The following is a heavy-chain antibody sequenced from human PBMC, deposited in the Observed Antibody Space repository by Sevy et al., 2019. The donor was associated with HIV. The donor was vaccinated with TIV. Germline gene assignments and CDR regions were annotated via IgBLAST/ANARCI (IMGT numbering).Heavy chain of an antibody. D-gene: IGHD4-17*01. V-gene: IGHV3-48*03. Sequence: GGSLRLSCAASGFTFTSYEMHWVRQAPGMGLEWLSYISNSGTTIYYSDSVKGRFTISRDNARNSLYLQMSSLRAEDTAVYYCARDLPPSATTVPHFDCWGQRTLVTVSS. CDR1: GFTFTSYE. J-gene: IGHJ4*02. CDR3: ARDLPPSATTVPHFDC. CDR2: ISNSGTTI.